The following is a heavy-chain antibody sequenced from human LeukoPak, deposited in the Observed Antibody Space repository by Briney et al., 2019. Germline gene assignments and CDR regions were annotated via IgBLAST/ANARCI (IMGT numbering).Heavy chain of an antibody. CDR3: ARGGNGSGSYDLY. J-gene: IGHJ4*02. CDR1: GGSFSGYY. D-gene: IGHD3-10*01. V-gene: IGHV4-34*01. CDR2: INHSGRT. Sequence: SETLSLTCAVYGGSFSGYYWSWIRQPPGKGLEWIGEINHSGRTNYNPSLKSRVTISVATSKNQFSLKLSSVTAADTAVYYCARGGNGSGSYDLYWGQGTLVTVSS.